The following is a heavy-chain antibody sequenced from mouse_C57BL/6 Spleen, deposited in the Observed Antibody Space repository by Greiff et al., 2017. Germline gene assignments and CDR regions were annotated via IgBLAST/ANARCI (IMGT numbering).Heavy chain of an antibody. Sequence: EVKLVESGGGLVKPGGSLKLSCAASGFTFSSYAMSWVRQTPEKRLEWVATISDGGSYTYYPDNVKGRFTISRDNAKNNLYLQMSHLKSEDTAMYYCARDRGEGMDYWGQGTLVTVSA. J-gene: IGHJ4*01. CDR3: ARDRGEGMDY. CDR2: ISDGGSYT. V-gene: IGHV5-4*01. CDR1: GFTFSSYA.